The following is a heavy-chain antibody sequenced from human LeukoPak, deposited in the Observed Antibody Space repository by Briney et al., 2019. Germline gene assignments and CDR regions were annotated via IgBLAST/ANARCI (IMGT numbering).Heavy chain of an antibody. J-gene: IGHJ5*02. D-gene: IGHD4-11*01. CDR3: ARVQYHGSYNWFDP. CDR2: IKQDGSEK. V-gene: IGHV3-7*01. Sequence: GGSLRLSCAAYGFTFSSYWMSWVRQAPGKGLEWVANIKQDGSEKYYVDSVKGRFTISRDNAKNSLYLQMNSLRAEDTAVYYCARVQYHGSYNWFDPWGQGTLVTVST. CDR1: GFTFSSYW.